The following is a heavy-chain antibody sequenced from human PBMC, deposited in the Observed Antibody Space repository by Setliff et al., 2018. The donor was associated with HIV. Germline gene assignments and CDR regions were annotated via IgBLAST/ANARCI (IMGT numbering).Heavy chain of an antibody. D-gene: IGHD3-3*01. J-gene: IGHJ4*02. CDR3: SSLFRLSGFWISFLPDY. Sequence: SETLSLTCSVSGASISSSSYYWGWIRQPPGKGLEWIGSIYYTGSTYYNSSLKSRVPISVDTSKNQFTLYLSSVTASDTAVYYCSSLFRLSGFWISFLPDYWGQGILVTVSS. V-gene: IGHV4-39*01. CDR1: GASISSSSYY. CDR2: IYYTGST.